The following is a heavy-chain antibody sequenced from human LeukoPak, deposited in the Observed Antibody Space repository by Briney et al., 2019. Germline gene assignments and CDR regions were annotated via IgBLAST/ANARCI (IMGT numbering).Heavy chain of an antibody. CDR2: ISGSGGST. CDR1: GFTFSSYA. D-gene: IGHD6-13*01. J-gene: IGHJ5*02. CDR3: AKDLRSSTVLLFDP. Sequence: GGSLRLSCAASGFTFSSYAMSWVRQAPGKGLEWVSAISGSGGSTYYADSVKGRFTISRDNSKNTLYLQMNSLRAEDAAVYYCAKDLRSSTVLLFDPWGQGTLVTVSS. V-gene: IGHV3-23*01.